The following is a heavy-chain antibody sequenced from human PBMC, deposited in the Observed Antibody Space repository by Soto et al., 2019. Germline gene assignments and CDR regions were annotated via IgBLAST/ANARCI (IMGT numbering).Heavy chain of an antibody. CDR3: ARSLHSIDLVPAAIPLTYGMDV. J-gene: IGHJ6*02. CDR2: IISIFGTA. D-gene: IGHD2-2*01. CDR1: GGTFSIYA. Sequence: QVQLVQSGAEVTKPGSSVKVSCKASGGTFSIYAISWVRQAPGQGLEWMGGIISIFGTANYAQKFQGRVTVTADESTRTAYMELSSLRSEDTAVYYCARSLHSIDLVPAAIPLTYGMDVWGQGTTVTVSS. V-gene: IGHV1-69*12.